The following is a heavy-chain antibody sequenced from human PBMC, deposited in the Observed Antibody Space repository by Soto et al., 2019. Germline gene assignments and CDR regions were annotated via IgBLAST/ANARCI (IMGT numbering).Heavy chain of an antibody. D-gene: IGHD3-10*01. CDR1: GDSVSGDITS. Sequence: QGQLQQSGPGLVKPSQTLSLTCAISGDSVSGDITSWNWIRQSPSRGLEWLGRTYYRSKWFHDYAVSVKSRITINPDTSKNQLSLELNSMTPEDSAVYYCARGNALDVWGQGTVVTVSS. V-gene: IGHV6-1*01. CDR3: ARGNALDV. CDR2: TYYRSKWFH. J-gene: IGHJ3*01.